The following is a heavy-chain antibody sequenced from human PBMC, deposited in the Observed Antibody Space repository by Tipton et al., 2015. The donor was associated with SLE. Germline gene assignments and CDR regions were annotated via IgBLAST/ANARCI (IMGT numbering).Heavy chain of an antibody. CDR2: INHSGST. J-gene: IGHJ3*02. CDR1: GGSISSHY. CDR3: ARDTRNSENTYYDFWSGYYQGAFDI. V-gene: IGHV4-34*01. Sequence: LRLSCTVSGGSISSHYWSWIRQPPGKGLEWIGEINHSGSTNYNPSLKSRVTISVDTSKNQFSLKLSSVTAADTAVYYCARDTRNSENTYYDFWSGYYQGAFDIWGQGTMVTVSS. D-gene: IGHD3-3*01.